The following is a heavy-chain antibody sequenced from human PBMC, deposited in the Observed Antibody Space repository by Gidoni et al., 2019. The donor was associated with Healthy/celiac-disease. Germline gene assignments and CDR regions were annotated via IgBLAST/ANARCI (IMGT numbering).Heavy chain of an antibody. CDR3: ARDSENYDFWSGYYGGGFT. CDR1: GFTFSSYA. Sequence: QVQLVESGGGVVQPGRSLRLSCAASGFTFSSYAMHWVRQAPGKGLEWVAVISYDGSNKYYADSVKGRFTISRDNSKNTLYLQMNSLRAEDTAVYYCARDSENYDFWSGYYGGGFTWGQGTLVTVSS. CDR2: ISYDGSNK. D-gene: IGHD3-3*01. J-gene: IGHJ5*02. V-gene: IGHV3-30*04.